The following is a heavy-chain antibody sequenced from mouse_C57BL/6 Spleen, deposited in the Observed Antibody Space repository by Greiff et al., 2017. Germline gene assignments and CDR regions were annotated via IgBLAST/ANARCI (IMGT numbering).Heavy chain of an antibody. Sequence: VQLQQSGPGLVAPSQSLSITCTVSGFSLTSYGVDWVRQPPGKGLEWLGVIWGGGSTKYNSALMSRLSISKDNSKSQVFLKMNSLQTDDTAMYYCAKHYYGYDYGYYAMDYWGQGTSVTVSS. V-gene: IGHV2-9*01. CDR2: IWGGGST. D-gene: IGHD2-2*01. CDR1: GFSLTSYG. J-gene: IGHJ4*01. CDR3: AKHYYGYDYGYYAMDY.